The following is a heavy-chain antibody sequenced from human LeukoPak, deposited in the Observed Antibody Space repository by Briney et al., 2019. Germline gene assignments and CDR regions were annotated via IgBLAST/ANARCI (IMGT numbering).Heavy chain of an antibody. D-gene: IGHD3-10*01. CDR2: IWYDGSDK. J-gene: IGHJ4*02. V-gene: IGHV3-33*01. Sequence: PGGSLRLSCAASGFTFRNYGMHWVRQAPGKGLEWVAIIWYDGSDKYYADSVKGRLTISRDNSKNTLYLQMNSLRVDDTAVYYCARDPVRRDSYWGQGILVTVSS. CDR1: GFTFRNYG. CDR3: ARDPVRRDSY.